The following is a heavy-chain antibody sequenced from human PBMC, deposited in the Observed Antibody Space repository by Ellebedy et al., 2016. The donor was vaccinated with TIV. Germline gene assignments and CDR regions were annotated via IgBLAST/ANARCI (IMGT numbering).Heavy chain of an antibody. CDR3: ARDPSSIAAAGRGDY. Sequence: GESLKISCAASGFTFSAYAIHWVRQAPGKGLEWVAAISFDGSNKYYADSVKGRFAISRDNSKNTVFLQMNSLRAEDTAVYYCARDPSSIAAAGRGDYWGQGTLVTVSS. CDR1: GFTFSAYA. J-gene: IGHJ4*02. V-gene: IGHV3-30*09. CDR2: ISFDGSNK. D-gene: IGHD6-13*01.